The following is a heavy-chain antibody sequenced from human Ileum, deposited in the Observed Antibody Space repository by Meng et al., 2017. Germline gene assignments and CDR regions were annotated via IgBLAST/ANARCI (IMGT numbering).Heavy chain of an antibody. J-gene: IGHJ4*02. Sequence: HLQESGPGLVKPSGTLSLSCAVSSGSITSDTYWSWVRLPPGKGLEWIGQISHSGSTFYNPSLKSRVTMSVDKSKSQFSLMLTSVTAADTAVYYCARHGGYYQGFWGQGTLVTVSS. CDR2: ISHSGST. V-gene: IGHV4-4*02. D-gene: IGHD4-23*01. CDR3: ARHGGYYQGF. CDR1: SGSITSDTY.